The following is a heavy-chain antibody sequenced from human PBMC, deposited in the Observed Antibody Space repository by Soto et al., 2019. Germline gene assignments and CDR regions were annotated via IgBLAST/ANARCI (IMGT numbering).Heavy chain of an antibody. CDR3: ARGGTSSKWLDP. J-gene: IGHJ5*02. CDR1: GGSISSYY. CDR2: VYNSGST. V-gene: IGHV4-59*01. Sequence: PSETLSLTCTVSGGSISSYYWSWIRQPPGKGLEWIGYVYNSGSTNYNPSLKSRVTISIDTSKNQFSLKLTSLTATDTAVYYCARGGTSSKWLDPCGQXTLVTVSS.